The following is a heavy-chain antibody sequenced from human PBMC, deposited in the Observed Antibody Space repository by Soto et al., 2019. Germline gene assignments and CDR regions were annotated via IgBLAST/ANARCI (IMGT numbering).Heavy chain of an antibody. J-gene: IGHJ3*02. CDR2: IYPGDSDT. Sequence: GESLKISCKGSGYSFTSYWIGWVRQMPGKGLEWMGIIYPGDSDTRYSPSFQGQVTISADKSISTAYLQWSSLKASDTAMYYCAIDYSYNYYYPDVFDIWGQGTMVTVSS. CDR3: AIDYSYNYYYPDVFDI. V-gene: IGHV5-51*01. CDR1: GYSFTSYW. D-gene: IGHD4-4*01.